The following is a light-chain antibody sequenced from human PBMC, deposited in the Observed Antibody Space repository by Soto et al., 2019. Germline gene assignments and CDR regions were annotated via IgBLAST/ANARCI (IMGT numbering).Light chain of an antibody. J-gene: IGLJ2*01. CDR1: SGHSSYA. CDR2: LNSDGSH. CDR3: QTWGTGTVV. Sequence: QAVLTQSPSDSASLGASVKLTCTLSSGHSSYAIAWHQQQPEKGPRYLMKLNSDGSHSKGDGIPDRFSGSSSGAERYLTISSLQSEDEADYYCQTWGTGTVVFGGGTKVTVL. V-gene: IGLV4-69*01.